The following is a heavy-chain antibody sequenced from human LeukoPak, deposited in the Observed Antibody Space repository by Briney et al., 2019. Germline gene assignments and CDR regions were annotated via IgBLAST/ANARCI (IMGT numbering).Heavy chain of an antibody. V-gene: IGHV3-33*01. CDR1: GFTFSSYG. J-gene: IGHJ4*02. Sequence: GRSLRLSCAASGFTFSSYGMHWVRQAPGKGLEWVAVIWYDGSNKYYADSVKGRFTISRDNSKNTLYLQVNSLRAEDTAVYYCCRTNGSGSYWFVDYWGQGTLVTVSS. CDR2: IWYDGSNK. D-gene: IGHD3-10*01. CDR3: CRTNGSGSYWFVDY.